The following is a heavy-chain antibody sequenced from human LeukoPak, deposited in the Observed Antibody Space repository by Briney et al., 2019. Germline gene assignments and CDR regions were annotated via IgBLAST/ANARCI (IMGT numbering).Heavy chain of an antibody. D-gene: IGHD2-21*02. CDR2: FDPEDGET. CDR3: ATPPPRDTPYYFDY. Sequence: ASVKVSCKVSGYTLTELSIHWVRQAPGKGLEWMGGFDPEDGETIYAQKFQGRVTMTEDTSTDTAYMELSSLRSEDTAVYYCATPPPRDTPYYFDYWGQGTLVTVSS. J-gene: IGHJ4*02. CDR1: GYTLTELS. V-gene: IGHV1-24*01.